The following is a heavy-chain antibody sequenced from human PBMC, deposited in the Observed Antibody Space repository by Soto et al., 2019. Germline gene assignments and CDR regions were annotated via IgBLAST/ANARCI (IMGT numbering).Heavy chain of an antibody. J-gene: IGHJ4*02. Sequence: GGSLRLSCAASGFTFSSYWMHWVRQAPGKGLVWVSRIKSDGSSASYADYVKGRFTISRDNAKNTLYLQMNSLRAEDTAAYYCAREYGSGRYYIFDYWGQGTLVTVSS. CDR3: AREYGSGRYYIFDY. D-gene: IGHD3-10*01. CDR1: GFTFSSYW. V-gene: IGHV3-74*01. CDR2: IKSDGSSA.